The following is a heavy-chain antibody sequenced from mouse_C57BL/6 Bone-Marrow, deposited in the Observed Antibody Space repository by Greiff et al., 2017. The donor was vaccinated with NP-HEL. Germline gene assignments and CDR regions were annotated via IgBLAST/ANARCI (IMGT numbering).Heavy chain of an antibody. CDR2: INPSTGGT. D-gene: IGHD1-1*01. J-gene: IGHJ1*03. CDR1: GYSFTGYY. Sequence: VQLKESGPELVKPGASVKISCKASGYSFTGYYMNWVKQSPEKSLEWIGEINPSTGGTTYNQKFKAKATLTVDKSSSTAYMQLKSLTSEDSAVYYCARHYGSSYGYFDVWGTGTTVTVSS. CDR3: ARHYGSSYGYFDV. V-gene: IGHV1-42*01.